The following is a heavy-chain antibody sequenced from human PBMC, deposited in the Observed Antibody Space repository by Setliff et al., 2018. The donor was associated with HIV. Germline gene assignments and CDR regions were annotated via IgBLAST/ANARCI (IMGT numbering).Heavy chain of an antibody. V-gene: IGHV4-34*01. J-gene: IGHJ4*02. CDR3: ARDLGSSWYFSH. CDR2: ISPSGRT. Sequence: SETLSLTCGVYGGSFSGDYWSWVRQTPGKGLEWIGEISPSGRTNYNPSLKSRVTISVDSSKNQFSLKMTSVTAADTAVYYCARDLGSSWYFSHWGQGTLVTVSS. CDR1: GGSFSGDY. D-gene: IGHD6-13*01.